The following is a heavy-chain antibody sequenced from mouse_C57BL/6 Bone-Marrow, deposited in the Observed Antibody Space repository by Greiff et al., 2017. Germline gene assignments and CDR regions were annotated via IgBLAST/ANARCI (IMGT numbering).Heavy chain of an antibody. V-gene: IGHV1-54*01. CDR3: ARRGDSSGPYYAMDY. D-gene: IGHD3-2*02. J-gene: IGHJ4*01. CDR2: INPGSGGT. Sequence: VQLVESGAELVRPGTSVKVSCKASGYAFTNYLIEWVKQRPGQGLEWIGVINPGSGGTNYNEKFKGKATLTADKSSSTAYMQLSSLTSEDSAVYFCARRGDSSGPYYAMDYWGQGTSVTVSS. CDR1: GYAFTNYL.